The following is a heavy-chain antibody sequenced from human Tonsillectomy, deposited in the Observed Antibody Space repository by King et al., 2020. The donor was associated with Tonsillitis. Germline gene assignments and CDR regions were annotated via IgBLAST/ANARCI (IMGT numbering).Heavy chain of an antibody. J-gene: IGHJ3*02. CDR1: GFIFINYA. CDR2: ISGGGGTT. V-gene: IGHV3-23*04. Sequence: VQLVESGGGLVQPGGSLRLSCAGSGFIFINYAMSWVRQAPGKGLEWVSAISGGGGTTYYADSVKGRFTISRGNSKDTLYLQMNSLRAEDTAIYYCAKTENGREGAHDAFDTWGQGTMVTVSS. D-gene: IGHD1-26*01. CDR3: AKTENGREGAHDAFDT.